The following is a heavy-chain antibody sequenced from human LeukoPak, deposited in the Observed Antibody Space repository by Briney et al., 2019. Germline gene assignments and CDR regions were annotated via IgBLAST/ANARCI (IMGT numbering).Heavy chain of an antibody. V-gene: IGHV5-51*01. J-gene: IGHJ4*02. CDR2: MYPDNSGI. CDR3: APRGFKSAWYFFDY. Sequence: TTGESLKISCKGSGYIFSKYWIAWVRQMPGKGLEWRAIMYPDNSGIRYSPSFEGQVTISVDKSTSTAYLQWSSLRASDTAIYYCAPRGFKSAWYFFDYWGQGTRVTVSS. CDR1: GYIFSKYW. D-gene: IGHD6-19*01.